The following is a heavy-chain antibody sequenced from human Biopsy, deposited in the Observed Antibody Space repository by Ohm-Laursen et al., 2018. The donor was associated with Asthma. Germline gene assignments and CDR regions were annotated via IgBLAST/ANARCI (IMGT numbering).Heavy chain of an antibody. D-gene: IGHD2-2*01. CDR2: INSVFGTT. J-gene: IGHJ4*02. Sequence: SVKVSCKSLGGTFNTYVIGWVRQAPGQGLEWMGGINSVFGTTTYPQKFQDRVTITADDSTSTVYTELSSLRSEDTAVYYCAREAGSCISRTCYSLDFWGQGTLVTVSS. CDR1: GGTFNTYV. V-gene: IGHV1-69*13. CDR3: AREAGSCISRTCYSLDF.